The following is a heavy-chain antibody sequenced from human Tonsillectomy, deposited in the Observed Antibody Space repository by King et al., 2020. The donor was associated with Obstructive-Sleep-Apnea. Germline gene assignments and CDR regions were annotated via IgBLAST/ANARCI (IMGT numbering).Heavy chain of an antibody. V-gene: IGHV4-59*01. J-gene: IGHJ5*02. D-gene: IGHD3-22*01. CDR3: ARDVRNGYYNYFDP. CDR2: IYYSWST. Sequence: QLQESGPGLVKPSDTLSLTCTVSGGSISSYYWSWIRQPPGRGLEWIGYIYYSWSTNSNPSLKSRVTISVDTSKNQFSLKLSSVTAADTAVYYCARDVRNGYYNYFDPWGQGTLVTVSS. CDR1: GGSISSYY.